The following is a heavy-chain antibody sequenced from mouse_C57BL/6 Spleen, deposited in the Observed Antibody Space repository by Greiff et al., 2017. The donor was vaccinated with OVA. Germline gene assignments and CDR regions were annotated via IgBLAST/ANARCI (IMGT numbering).Heavy chain of an antibody. CDR2: IGPGSGST. D-gene: IGHD1-1*01. J-gene: IGHJ1*03. CDR1: GYTFTDYY. V-gene: IGHV1-77*01. CDR3: AIYYGSSDWYFDV. Sequence: VQLQQSGAELVKPGASVKISCKASGYTFTDYYINWVKQRPGQGLEWIGKIGPGSGSTYYNEKFKGKATLTADKSSSTAYMQLSSLTSEDSAVYFCAIYYGSSDWYFDVWGTGTTVTVSS.